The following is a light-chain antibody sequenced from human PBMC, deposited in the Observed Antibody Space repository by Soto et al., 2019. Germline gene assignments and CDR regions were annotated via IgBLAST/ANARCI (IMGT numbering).Light chain of an antibody. Sequence: EIVSTQSPGTLSLSPGERATLSCRASQSVSSRYLGRYQQTPGQAPRLLIYGASSRATGIPDRFSGSGSGTDFTLTISRLEPEAFAVYYCQQYGSSLITFGQGTRLEIK. J-gene: IGKJ5*01. CDR2: GAS. CDR1: QSVSSRY. V-gene: IGKV3-20*01. CDR3: QQYGSSLIT.